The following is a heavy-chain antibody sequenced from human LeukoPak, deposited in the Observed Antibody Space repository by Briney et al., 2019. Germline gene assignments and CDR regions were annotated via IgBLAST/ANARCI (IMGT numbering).Heavy chain of an antibody. CDR1: GFTFSSYG. D-gene: IGHD3-10*01. Sequence: GRSLRLSCAASGFTFSSYGMHWVRQAPGKGLEWVAVIWYDGSNKYYADSVKGRFTISRDNSKNTLYLQMNSLRAEDTAVYYCARRSYGLGSYYPDYLGQGTLVTVSS. V-gene: IGHV3-33*01. CDR3: ARRSYGLGSYYPDY. CDR2: IWYDGSNK. J-gene: IGHJ4*02.